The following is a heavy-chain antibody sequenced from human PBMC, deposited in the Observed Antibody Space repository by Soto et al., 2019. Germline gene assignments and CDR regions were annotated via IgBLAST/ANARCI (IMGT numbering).Heavy chain of an antibody. J-gene: IGHJ6*02. Sequence: GGSLRRSCAASGFTFSSYEMNWVRQAPGKGLEWVSYISSSGSTIYYADSVKGRFTISRDNAKNSLYLQMNSLRAEDTAVYYCARDTIFGVVKYYYYGMDVWGQGTTVTVSS. CDR1: GFTFSSYE. V-gene: IGHV3-48*03. CDR2: ISSSGSTI. CDR3: ARDTIFGVVKYYYYGMDV. D-gene: IGHD3-3*01.